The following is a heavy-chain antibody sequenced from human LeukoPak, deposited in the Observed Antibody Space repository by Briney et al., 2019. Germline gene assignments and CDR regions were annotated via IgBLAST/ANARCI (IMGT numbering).Heavy chain of an antibody. D-gene: IGHD3-9*01. Sequence: ASVKVSCKASGYTFTSYDINWVRQATGQGLEWMGWMNPNSGNTGYAQKFQGRVTITRNTSISTAYMELSSLRAEDTAVYYCAKDHGFDWHNWFDPWGQGTLVTVSS. CDR3: AKDHGFDWHNWFDP. CDR1: GYTFTSYD. CDR2: MNPNSGNT. V-gene: IGHV1-8*03. J-gene: IGHJ5*02.